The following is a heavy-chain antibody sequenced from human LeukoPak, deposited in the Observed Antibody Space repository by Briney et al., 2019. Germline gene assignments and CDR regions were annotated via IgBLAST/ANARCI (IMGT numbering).Heavy chain of an antibody. D-gene: IGHD1-26*01. V-gene: IGHV1-18*01. Sequence: ASVKVSCKASGYTFTSYDINWVRQAPGQGLEWMGWISAYNGNTNYAQKLQGRVTMTTDTSTSTAYMELRSLRSDDTAVYYCAREGRVVGSFPFDYWGQGTLVTVSS. CDR2: ISAYNGNT. CDR3: AREGRVVGSFPFDY. CDR1: GYTFTSYD. J-gene: IGHJ4*02.